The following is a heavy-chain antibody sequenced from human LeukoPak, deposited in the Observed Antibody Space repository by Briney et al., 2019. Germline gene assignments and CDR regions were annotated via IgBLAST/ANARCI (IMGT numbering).Heavy chain of an antibody. J-gene: IGHJ4*02. CDR1: GVSISSYY. D-gene: IGHD6-6*01. Sequence: PSETLSLTCTVSGVSISSYYWSWIRQPAGKGLEWIGRVHTSGSTNYNPSLKSRVTMSVDTAKNQFSLKLSSVTAADTAVYYCARDLLYSSSSDGQGYWGQGTLVTVSS. CDR2: VHTSGST. V-gene: IGHV4-4*07. CDR3: ARDLLYSSSSDGQGY.